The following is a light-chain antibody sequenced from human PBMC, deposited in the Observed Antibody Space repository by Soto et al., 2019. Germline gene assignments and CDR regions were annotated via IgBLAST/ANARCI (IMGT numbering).Light chain of an antibody. CDR2: VNSDGSH. Sequence: QPVLTQSPSASASLGGSVKLTCTLNSDHSNYAIAWHQLQPEKGPRYLMKVNSDGSHNKGDGIPDRFTGSSSGAERHLTISSLQSEDEAEYYCQTWGTGAHAVFGGGTKLTVL. V-gene: IGLV4-69*01. CDR1: SDHSNYA. CDR3: QTWGTGAHAV. J-gene: IGLJ2*01.